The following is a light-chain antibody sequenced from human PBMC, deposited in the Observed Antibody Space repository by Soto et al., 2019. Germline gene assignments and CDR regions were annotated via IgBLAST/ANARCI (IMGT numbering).Light chain of an antibody. CDR2: KAS. Sequence: DIQMTQSPSTLSASVGDRVTITCRASQSISSWLAWYQQKPGKAPKLLIYKASTLESGVPSRFSGSGSGTEFTLTISSLQPVDFATYYCQHYNSYPLTFGGGTKVEIK. J-gene: IGKJ4*01. V-gene: IGKV1-5*03. CDR3: QHYNSYPLT. CDR1: QSISSW.